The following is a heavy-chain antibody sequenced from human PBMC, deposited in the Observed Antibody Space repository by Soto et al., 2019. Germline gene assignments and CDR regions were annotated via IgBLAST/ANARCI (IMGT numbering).Heavy chain of an antibody. Sequence: QVQLVQSGAEVKKPGASVKVSCKASGYTFTSYGISWVRQAPGQGLEWMVWLSAYNGNTNYAQKLQGRATMTTDTSTRTDCMELRSLRSDDTAVYYCARDLQYCSGGSCYSRIGNDAFDIWGQGTMVTVSS. J-gene: IGHJ3*02. CDR3: ARDLQYCSGGSCYSRIGNDAFDI. CDR2: LSAYNGNT. CDR1: GYTFTSYG. D-gene: IGHD2-15*01. V-gene: IGHV1-18*01.